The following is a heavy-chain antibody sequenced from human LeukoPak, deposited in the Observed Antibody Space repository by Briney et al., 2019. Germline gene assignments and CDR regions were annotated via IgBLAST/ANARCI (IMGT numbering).Heavy chain of an antibody. J-gene: IGHJ4*02. CDR1: GFTFSSYS. CDR2: ISSSSSYI. CDR3: AAGLRYFDWFQDY. D-gene: IGHD3-9*01. Sequence: PGGSLRLSCAASGFTFSSYSMNWVRQAPGKGLEWVSSISSSSSYIYYADSVKGRFTISRDNAKNSLYLQMNSLRAEDTAVYYCAAGLRYFDWFQDYWGQGTLVTVSS. V-gene: IGHV3-21*01.